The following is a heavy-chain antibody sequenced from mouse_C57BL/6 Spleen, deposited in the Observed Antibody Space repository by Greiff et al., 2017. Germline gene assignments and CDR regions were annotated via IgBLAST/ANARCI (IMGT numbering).Heavy chain of an antibody. D-gene: IGHD6-2*01. Sequence: DVQLVESEGGLVQPGSSMKLSCTASGFTFSDYYMAWVRQVPEKGLEWVANINYDGSSTYYLDSLKSRFIISRDNAKNILYLQMSSLKSEDTATYCCAREEVSKGFAYWGQGTLVTVSA. V-gene: IGHV5-16*01. J-gene: IGHJ3*01. CDR1: GFTFSDYY. CDR2: INYDGSST. CDR3: AREEVSKGFAY.